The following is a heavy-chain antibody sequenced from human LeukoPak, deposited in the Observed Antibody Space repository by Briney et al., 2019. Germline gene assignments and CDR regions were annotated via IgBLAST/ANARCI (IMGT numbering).Heavy chain of an antibody. J-gene: IGHJ4*02. V-gene: IGHV4-39*01. CDR1: GGSISSSSAY. CDR2: IYYSKNT. D-gene: IGHD5-18*01. Sequence: SETLSLTCTVSGGSISSSSAYWGWIRQPPGNGLEWIGRIYYSKNTYYNPSLKSRVTISEDTSKNQFSLTLGSVSATDTAVYYCVSPRGFSYGYFDYWGQGTLVTVSS. CDR3: VSPRGFSYGYFDY.